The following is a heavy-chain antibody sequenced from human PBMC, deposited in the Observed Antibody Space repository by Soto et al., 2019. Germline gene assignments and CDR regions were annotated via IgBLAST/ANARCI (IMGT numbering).Heavy chain of an antibody. CDR1: GYTFTGYY. CDR3: ARDRVAHYYVSGSPNDAFDI. Sequence: ASVKVSCKASGYTFTGYYMHWVRQAPGQGLEWMGWINPNSGGTNYAQKFQGWVTMTRDTSISTAYMELSRLRSDDTAVYYCARDRVAHYYVSGSPNDAFDIWGQGTMVTVS. CDR2: INPNSGGT. V-gene: IGHV1-2*04. D-gene: IGHD3-10*01. J-gene: IGHJ3*02.